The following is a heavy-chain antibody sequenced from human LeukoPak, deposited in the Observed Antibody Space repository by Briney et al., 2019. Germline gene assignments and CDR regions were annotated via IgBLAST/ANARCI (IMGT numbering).Heavy chain of an antibody. D-gene: IGHD2-8*02. J-gene: IGHJ3*01. CDR2: ISSSGSSL. Sequence: GGSLRLSCAASGFTFNMYEMHWARQAPGKGLEWLSYISSSGSSLNYADSVKGRFTISRDNANNSLFLQMNSLRAEDTAVYFCASRTGSFADAFDLWGRGTLVTVSS. CDR1: GFTFNMYE. CDR3: ASRTGSFADAFDL. V-gene: IGHV3-48*03.